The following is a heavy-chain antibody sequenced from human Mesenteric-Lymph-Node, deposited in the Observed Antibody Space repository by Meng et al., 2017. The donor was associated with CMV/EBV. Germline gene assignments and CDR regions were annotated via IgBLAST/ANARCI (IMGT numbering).Heavy chain of an antibody. CDR1: GFTFSNYW. CDR3: ARGFRFLEWFCDY. V-gene: IGHV3-74*01. CDR2: INGDGSRT. J-gene: IGHJ4*02. Sequence: GESLKISCEASGFTFSNYWVHWVRQVPGKGLAWVSRINGDGSRTTYADSVKGRFTISRDNAKNTLYLQMNSLRVEDTAVYYCARGFRFLEWFCDYWGQGTLVTVSS. D-gene: IGHD3-3*01.